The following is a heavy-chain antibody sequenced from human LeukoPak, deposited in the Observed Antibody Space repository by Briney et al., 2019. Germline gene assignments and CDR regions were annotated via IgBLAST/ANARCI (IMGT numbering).Heavy chain of an antibody. CDR2: ISYDGSNK. Sequence: QTGGSLRLSCAASGFTFSSYAMPWVRQAPGKGLEWVAVISYDGSNKYYADSVKGRFTISRDNSKNTLYLQMNSLRAEDTAVYYCARDQWLSSTSSQGMDVWGQGTTVTVSS. J-gene: IGHJ6*02. V-gene: IGHV3-30-3*01. CDR1: GFTFSSYA. D-gene: IGHD2-2*01. CDR3: ARDQWLSSTSSQGMDV.